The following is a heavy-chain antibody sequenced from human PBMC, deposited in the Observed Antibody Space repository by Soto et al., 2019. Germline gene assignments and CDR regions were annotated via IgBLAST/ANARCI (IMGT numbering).Heavy chain of an antibody. CDR2: LKGDGSMT. CDR3: ARGGLYAYYQDN. CDR1: GFTFSTYW. V-gene: IGHV3-74*01. Sequence: EVQLVESGGGVVQPAESLRLSCTASGFTFSTYWMHWVRQAPGKGLVWLSRLKGDGSMTDYADSVKGRFTISRDNAENTLHLQMNGLRADDTAIYYCARGGLYAYYQDNWGQGTLVTVSS. D-gene: IGHD3-16*01. J-gene: IGHJ4*02.